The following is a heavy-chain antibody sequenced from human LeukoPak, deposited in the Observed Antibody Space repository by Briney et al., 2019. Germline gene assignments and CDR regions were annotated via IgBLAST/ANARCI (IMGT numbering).Heavy chain of an antibody. CDR3: ARGQEQFSSPWQWGPRRKNFYYYGMDV. J-gene: IGHJ6*02. V-gene: IGHV3-66*01. CDR2: ISSDGNT. D-gene: IGHD6-19*01. Sequence: GGSLRLSCAASGFTVSSSSMNWVRLGPGRGLEWVSVISSDGNTYYADSVKGRFTISRDNSRNTLSLQMHGLRADDTAVYYCARGQEQFSSPWQWGPRRKNFYYYGMDVWGQGTTVTVSS. CDR1: GFTVSSSS.